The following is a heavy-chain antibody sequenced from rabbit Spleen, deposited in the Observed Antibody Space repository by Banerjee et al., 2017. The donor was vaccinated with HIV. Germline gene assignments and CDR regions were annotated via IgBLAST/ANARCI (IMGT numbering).Heavy chain of an antibody. V-gene: IGHV1S45*01. CDR1: GFSFSNSDY. J-gene: IGHJ6*01. D-gene: IGHD8-1*01. Sequence: QEQLEESGGDLVKPGASLTLTCTASGFSFSNSDYICWVRQAPGKGLEWVACAYAGSSGSTYSATWAKGRFTISKTSSTTVTLQMTSLTAADTATYFCARDAGTSFSTYGMDLWGPGTLVTVS. CDR2: AYAGSSGST. CDR3: ARDAGTSFSTYGMDL.